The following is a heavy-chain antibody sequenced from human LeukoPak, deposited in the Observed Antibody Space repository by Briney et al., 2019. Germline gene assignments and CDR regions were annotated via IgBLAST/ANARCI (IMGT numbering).Heavy chain of an antibody. D-gene: IGHD5-24*01. V-gene: IGHV1-2*02. CDR3: ARLEMATISDY. J-gene: IGHJ4*02. CDR2: INPNSGGT. CDR1: GYTFTGYY. Sequence: GASVKVSCQASGYTFTGYYMHWVRQAPGQGLAWMGWINPNSGGTNYAQKFQGRVTMTRDTSISTAYMELSRLRSDDTAVYYCARLEMATISDYWGQGTLVTVSS.